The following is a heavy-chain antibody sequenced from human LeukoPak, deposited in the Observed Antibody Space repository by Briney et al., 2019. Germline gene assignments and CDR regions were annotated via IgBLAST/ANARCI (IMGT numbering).Heavy chain of an antibody. CDR1: GFTFSSYS. V-gene: IGHV3-21*01. J-gene: IGHJ3*02. D-gene: IGHD3-10*01. CDR3: ARGDGATPPDVFDI. Sequence: GGSLRLSCAASGFTFSSYSMNWVRQAPGKGLQWVSSISGSSTYIYYADSVKGRFTISRDNAKNSLYLQMNSLRGEDTAVYYCARGDGATPPDVFDIWGQGTMVTVSS. CDR2: ISGSSTYI.